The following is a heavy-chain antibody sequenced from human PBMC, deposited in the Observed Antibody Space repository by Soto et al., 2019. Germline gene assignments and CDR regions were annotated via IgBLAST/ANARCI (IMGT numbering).Heavy chain of an antibody. J-gene: IGHJ4*02. CDR3: AIRMYSTRWYYLDY. Sequence: EMQLLESGGGLVQAGGSLRPSCAASGFTVSSYALNWVRQAPGKGLEWVSGISASTYYADSVKGRFTISRDTSKNTLYLQMNSLRAEDTAIYFCAIRMYSTRWYYLDYWGQGTLVTVSS. CDR1: GFTVSSYA. CDR2: ISAST. D-gene: IGHD6-13*01. V-gene: IGHV3-23*01.